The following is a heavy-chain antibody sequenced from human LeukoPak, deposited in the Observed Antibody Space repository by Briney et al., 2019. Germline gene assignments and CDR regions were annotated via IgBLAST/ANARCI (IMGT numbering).Heavy chain of an antibody. D-gene: IGHD3-22*01. J-gene: IGHJ4*02. CDR3: ARGGVEYYDSSGYQYYFDY. CDR2: INPSGGST. V-gene: IGHV1-46*01. Sequence: ASVKVSCKASGYTFTSYYMHWVRQAPGQGLEWMGIINPSGGSTSYAQKFQGRVTMTRDTSTSTVYMELSSLRSEDTAVYYCARGGVEYYDSSGYQYYFDYWGQGTLVTVSS. CDR1: GYTFTSYY.